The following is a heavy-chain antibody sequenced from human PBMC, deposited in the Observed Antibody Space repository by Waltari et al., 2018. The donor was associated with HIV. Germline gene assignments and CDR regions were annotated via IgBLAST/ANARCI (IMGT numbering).Heavy chain of an antibody. D-gene: IGHD1-26*01. CDR2: IYYSGST. CDR1: GGSLSSYY. V-gene: IGHV4-59*01. CDR3: ARWDQWELPY. Sequence: QVQLQESGPGLVKPSETLSPTCTVSGGSLSSYYWSWIRQPPGKGLEWIGYIYYSGSTNYNPSLKSRVTISVDTSKNQFSLKLSSVTAADTAVYYCARWDQWELPYWGQGTLVTVSS. J-gene: IGHJ4*02.